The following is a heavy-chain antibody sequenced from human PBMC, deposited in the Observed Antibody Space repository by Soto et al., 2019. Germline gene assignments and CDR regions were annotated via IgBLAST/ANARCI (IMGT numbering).Heavy chain of an antibody. CDR3: AADRIGQGFDP. D-gene: IGHD1-26*01. Sequence: QMQLVQSGPEVKKPGTSVKVSCKASGFTFTSSAVQWVRQARGQRLEWIGWIVVGSGNTNYAQKFQERVTITRDMSTSTDYMELRSRRSEDTAVYYCAADRIGQGFDPWGQGTLVTVSS. CDR2: IVVGSGNT. V-gene: IGHV1-58*01. CDR1: GFTFTSSA. J-gene: IGHJ5*02.